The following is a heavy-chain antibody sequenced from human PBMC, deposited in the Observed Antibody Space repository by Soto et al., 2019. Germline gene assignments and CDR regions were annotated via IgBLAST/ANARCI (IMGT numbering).Heavy chain of an antibody. Sequence: PSQTLSLTCAISGDSVSSNSAAWNWIRQSPSRGLEWLGRTHYRSKWYSDYAVSVKSRITINPDTSKNQFSLQLISVTPEDTAVYYCARANEAAAGFFFDYWGQGALVTVSS. D-gene: IGHD6-13*01. CDR3: ARANEAAAGFFFDY. CDR1: GDSVSSNSAA. V-gene: IGHV6-1*01. J-gene: IGHJ4*02. CDR2: THYRSKWYS.